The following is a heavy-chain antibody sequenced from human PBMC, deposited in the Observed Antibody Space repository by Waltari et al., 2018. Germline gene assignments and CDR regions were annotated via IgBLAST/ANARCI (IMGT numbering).Heavy chain of an antibody. CDR2: IYYSGST. CDR1: GGSISSSSYY. CDR3: ARRTAMVGAGAFDI. V-gene: IGHV4-39*07. J-gene: IGHJ3*02. Sequence: QLQLQESGPGLVKPSETLSLTCTVSGGSISSSSYYWGWIRQPPGKGLEWIGSIYYSGSTYYNPSLKSRVTISVDTSKNQFSLKLSSVTAADTAVYYCARRTAMVGAGAFDIWGQGTMVTVSS. D-gene: IGHD5-18*01.